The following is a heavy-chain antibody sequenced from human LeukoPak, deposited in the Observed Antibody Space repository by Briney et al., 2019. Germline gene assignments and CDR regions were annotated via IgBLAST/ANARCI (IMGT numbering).Heavy chain of an antibody. CDR1: GYTFTSYG. J-gene: IGHJ5*02. Sequence: ASVKVSCKASGYTFTSYGIGWVRQAPGQGLEWMGWISAYNGNTNYAQKLQGRVTMTTDTSTSTAYMELRSLRSDDTAVYYCARAGYCSSTSCSMSGWFDPWGQGTLVTVSS. D-gene: IGHD2-2*01. V-gene: IGHV1-18*01. CDR2: ISAYNGNT. CDR3: ARAGYCSSTSCSMSGWFDP.